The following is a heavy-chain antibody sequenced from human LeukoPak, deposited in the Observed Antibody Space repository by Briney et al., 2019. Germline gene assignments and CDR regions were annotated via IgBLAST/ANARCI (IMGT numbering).Heavy chain of an antibody. Sequence: SETLSLTCTVSGGSISGYYWSWMRQPPGKGLEWVGYIFESQTTGYNPSLESRVTISQDTSRNQFSLKPSSVTAADTAVYYCARHFSSGYFENFDYWGQGTLVTVSS. CDR2: IFESQTT. V-gene: IGHV4-59*08. CDR1: GGSISGYY. CDR3: ARHFSSGYFENFDY. J-gene: IGHJ4*02. D-gene: IGHD3-22*01.